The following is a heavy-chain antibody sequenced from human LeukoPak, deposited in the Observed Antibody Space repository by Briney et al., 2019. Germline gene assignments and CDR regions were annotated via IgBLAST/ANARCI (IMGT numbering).Heavy chain of an antibody. J-gene: IGHJ4*02. CDR1: GYTFTSYY. CDR3: ARDTQRYSGSYYFDY. CDR2: INPSGGST. V-gene: IGHV1-46*01. Sequence: ASVKVSCKASGYTFTSYYMHWVRQAPGQGLEWMGIINPSGGSTSYAQKFQGRVTMTRDTSTSTAYMELRSLRSDDTAVYYCARDTQRYSGSYYFDYWGQGTLVTVSS. D-gene: IGHD1-26*01.